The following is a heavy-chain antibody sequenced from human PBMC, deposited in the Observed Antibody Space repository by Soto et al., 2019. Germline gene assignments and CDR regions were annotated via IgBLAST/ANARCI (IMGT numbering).Heavy chain of an antibody. J-gene: IGHJ4*02. Sequence: SETLSLTCAVYGGSFSTYFWSWIRQPPGKGLEWIGEINHSGSTNYNPSLKSRVTISVDTSKNQFSLKLHSVTAADTAVYYCAREPLIVAGGYYFDYSGQGTLVTVSS. D-gene: IGHD3-22*01. V-gene: IGHV4-34*01. CDR3: AREPLIVAGGYYFDY. CDR2: INHSGST. CDR1: GGSFSTYF.